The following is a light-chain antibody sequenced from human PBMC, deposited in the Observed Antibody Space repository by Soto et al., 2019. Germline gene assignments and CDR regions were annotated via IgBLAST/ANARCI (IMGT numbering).Light chain of an antibody. V-gene: IGLV1-51*01. CDR1: SSNIGNNY. CDR2: VNN. J-gene: IGLJ2*01. Sequence: QSVLTQPPSVSAAPGQKVTISCSGSSSNIGNNYVSWYQQLPGTAPKLLIYVNNERPSGIPDRFSGSKSGTSATLGITGLQTGDEADYYCGTWDSSLSAGVFGGGTKLT. CDR3: GTWDSSLSAGV.